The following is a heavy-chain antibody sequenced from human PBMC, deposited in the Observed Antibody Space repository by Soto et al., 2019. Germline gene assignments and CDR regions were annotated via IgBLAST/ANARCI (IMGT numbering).Heavy chain of an antibody. D-gene: IGHD3-3*01. CDR1: GYTFTRYY. CDR3: ARRAIFGVVPYFYYGMDV. Sequence: ASEKVSCRASGYTFTRYYFHWVRQAPGLGLEWMGIINPSTGSTTYAQKFQGRVTMTRDTSTSTVYMELSSLRSEDTAIYYCARRAIFGVVPYFYYGMDVWGQGTTVTVSS. V-gene: IGHV1-46*01. CDR2: INPSTGST. J-gene: IGHJ6*02.